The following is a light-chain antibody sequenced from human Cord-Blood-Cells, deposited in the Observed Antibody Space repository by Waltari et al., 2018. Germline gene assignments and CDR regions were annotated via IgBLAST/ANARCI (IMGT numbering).Light chain of an antibody. CDR1: ALPKQY. V-gene: IGLV3-25*03. CDR3: QSADSSGTYRV. J-gene: IGLJ3*02. CDR2: KDS. Sequence: SYELTQPPSVSVSPGQKARITCSGDALPKQYASWYQQKPGQAPVLVIYKDSERPSGIPERFSGSSSGTTVTLTISGVQAEDEADYYCQSADSSGTYRVFGGGTKLTVL.